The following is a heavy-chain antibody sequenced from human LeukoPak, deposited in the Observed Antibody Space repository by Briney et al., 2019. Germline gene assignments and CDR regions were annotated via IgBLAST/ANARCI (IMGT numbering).Heavy chain of an antibody. D-gene: IGHD3-22*01. J-gene: IGHJ4*02. CDR2: IYYSGST. V-gene: IGHV4-59*12. CDR3: ARRSRRGNDSSGYYVY. Sequence: SETLSLTCSVSGGSISSYYWSWIRQPPGKGLEWIGHIYYSGSTNHNPSLKSRVTISVDTSKNQFSLKLSSVTAADTAVYYCARRSRRGNDSSGYYVYWGQGTLVTVSS. CDR1: GGSISSYY.